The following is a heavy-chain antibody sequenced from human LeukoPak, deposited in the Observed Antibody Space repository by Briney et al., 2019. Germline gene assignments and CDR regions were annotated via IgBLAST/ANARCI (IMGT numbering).Heavy chain of an antibody. CDR1: GGSISSYY. D-gene: IGHD3-3*01. J-gene: IGHJ4*02. Sequence: SETLSLTCTVSGGSISSYYWSWIRQPPGKGLEWIGYIYYSGSTNYNPSPKSRVTISVDTSKNQFSLKLSSVTAADTAVYYCARGGDYDFWSGYWYFDYWGQGTLVTVSS. V-gene: IGHV4-59*12. CDR2: IYYSGST. CDR3: ARGGDYDFWSGYWYFDY.